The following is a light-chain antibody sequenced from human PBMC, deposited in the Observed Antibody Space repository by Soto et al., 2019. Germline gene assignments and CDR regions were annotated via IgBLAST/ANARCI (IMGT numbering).Light chain of an antibody. CDR2: NVN. Sequence: QSALTQPASVSGSPGQSITLSCTGTSSDVGAYNYVSWYQQHPGKAPKLMIYNVNNRPSGVSDRFFGSKSGTTASQTISGLQAEDEADYYCSSYTPSTPVVFGGGTKVTVL. CDR1: SSDVGAYNY. J-gene: IGLJ3*02. CDR3: SSYTPSTPVV. V-gene: IGLV2-14*03.